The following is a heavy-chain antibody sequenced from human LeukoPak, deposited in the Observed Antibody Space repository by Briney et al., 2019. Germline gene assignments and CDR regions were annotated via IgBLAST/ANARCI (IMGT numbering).Heavy chain of an antibody. J-gene: IGHJ4*02. Sequence: GGSLRLSCAGSGFTVSSSYMSWVRQAPGKGLEWVSVLYSGGSIFYADSVKGRFTISRDISKNMLYLQMNSLRADDTAVYYCARGAISSWYEDWGQGTLVTVSS. CDR1: GFTVSSSY. CDR2: LYSGGSI. V-gene: IGHV3-66*01. CDR3: ARGAISSWYED. D-gene: IGHD6-13*01.